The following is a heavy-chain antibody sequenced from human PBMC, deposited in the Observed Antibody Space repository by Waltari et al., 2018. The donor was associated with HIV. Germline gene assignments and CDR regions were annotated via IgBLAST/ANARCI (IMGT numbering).Heavy chain of an antibody. V-gene: IGHV1-2*02. D-gene: IGHD6-19*01. Sequence: HVQLVQSGAEVKKPGASVKVSCKASGYIFPGYYIHLVRPAPSEGLEWKGGMTQDTGDTKFAEKVQGSGTMTRDKSITTVYLDLRRLGSDDTAMYFFVRVVKVDPVQSSGNYYFDYWGQGTLVTVSS. CDR3: VRVVKVDPVQSSGNYYFDY. CDR1: GYIFPGYY. J-gene: IGHJ4*02. CDR2: MTQDTGDT.